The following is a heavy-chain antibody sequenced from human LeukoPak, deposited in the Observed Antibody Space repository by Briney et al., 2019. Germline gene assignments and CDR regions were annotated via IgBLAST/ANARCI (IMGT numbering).Heavy chain of an antibody. J-gene: IGHJ4*02. V-gene: IGHV3-74*01. CDR2: INSDGSSI. Sequence: GGSLRLSCAASGFTFSLYWMHWVRQAPGKGLVWVSRINSDGSSIIYADSVKGRFTISRDSAKKTVYLQMNSLRVEDTAVYYCARGGCTDGNCYSGGYWGQGTLVTVSS. CDR1: GFTFSLYW. CDR3: ARGGCTDGNCYSGGY. D-gene: IGHD2-21*02.